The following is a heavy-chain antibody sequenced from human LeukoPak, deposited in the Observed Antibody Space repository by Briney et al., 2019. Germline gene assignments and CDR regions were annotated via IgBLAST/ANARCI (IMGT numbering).Heavy chain of an antibody. D-gene: IGHD3/OR15-3a*01. Sequence: ASVKVSCKTSGYIFTQYGISWVRQAPGQGLEWMAWISTYNGNADYAQKFQGRASMTTDTSTSTAYMELRSLRSDDTAVYYRARRTGYNFYYLDVWGQGTTVIVSS. CDR3: ARRTGYNFYYLDV. CDR1: GYIFTQYG. V-gene: IGHV1-18*01. J-gene: IGHJ6*03. CDR2: ISTYNGNA.